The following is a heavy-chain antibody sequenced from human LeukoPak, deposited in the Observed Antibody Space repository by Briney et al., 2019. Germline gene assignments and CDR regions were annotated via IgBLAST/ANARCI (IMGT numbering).Heavy chain of an antibody. D-gene: IGHD2-2*01. V-gene: IGHV5-51*01. CDR2: IYPGDSDS. CDR3: ARIGSRHFTNHYFDY. Sequence: GESLKISCKGSGYSFTSYWIGWVRQMPGKGLEWMGVIYPGDSDSRYSPSFQGQVTISADKSTNTAYLQWSSLKASDTAMYYCARIGSRHFTNHYFDYWGQGTLVTVSS. CDR1: GYSFTSYW. J-gene: IGHJ4*02.